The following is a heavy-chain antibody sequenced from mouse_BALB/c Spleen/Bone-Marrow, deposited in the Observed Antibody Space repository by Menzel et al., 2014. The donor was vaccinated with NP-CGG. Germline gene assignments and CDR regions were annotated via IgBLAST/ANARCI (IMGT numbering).Heavy chain of an antibody. CDR3: ARRRGGAMDY. CDR2: IDTSDSYA. CDR1: GYTFTDYW. J-gene: IGHJ4*01. V-gene: IGHV1-69*01. Sequence: QVQLQQSGAELVMPGASVKMSCKASGYTFTDYWMHWVKQRPGQGLEWIGAIDTSDSYASYNQKSKGKATLTVDESSSTAYMQLSSLTSEDSAVYYCARRRGGAMDYWGQGTPVTASS.